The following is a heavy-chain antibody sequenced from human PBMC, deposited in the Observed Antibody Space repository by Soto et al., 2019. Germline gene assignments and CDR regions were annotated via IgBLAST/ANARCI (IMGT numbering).Heavy chain of an antibody. CDR1: GGTFSSYA. CDR2: IIPIFGTA. D-gene: IGHD3-22*01. J-gene: IGHJ4*02. Sequence: ASVKVSCKASGGTFSSYAISWVRQAPGQGLEWMGGIIPIFGTANYAQKFQGRVTITADESTSTAYMELSSLRSEDTAVYYCARGTYYYDSSGYYFDYWGQGTLVTVSS. CDR3: ARGTYYYDSSGYYFDY. V-gene: IGHV1-69*13.